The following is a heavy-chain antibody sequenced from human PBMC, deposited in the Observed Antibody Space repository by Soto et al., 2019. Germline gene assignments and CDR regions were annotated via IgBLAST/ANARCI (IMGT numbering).Heavy chain of an antibody. CDR1: GFTFSSYA. V-gene: IGHV3-23*01. D-gene: IGHD3-10*01. CDR3: AREWRDYYGSGSYLYFDY. CDR2: ISGSGGST. J-gene: IGHJ4*02. Sequence: PGGSLRLSCAASGFTFSSYAMSWVRQAPGKGLEWVSAISGSGGSTYYADSVKGRFTISRDNSKNTLYLQMNSLRAEDTAVYYCAREWRDYYGSGSYLYFDYWGQGTLVTVAS.